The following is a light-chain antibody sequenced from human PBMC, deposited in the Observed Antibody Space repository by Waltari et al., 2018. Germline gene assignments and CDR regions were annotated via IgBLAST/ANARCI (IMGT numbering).Light chain of an antibody. CDR1: QDIGSW. J-gene: IGKJ1*01. CDR3: QQYMTNSWT. V-gene: IGKV1-12*01. CDR2: KTS. Sequence: DIQMTQSPSSVSSSVGDRVTITCRASQDIGSWLAWYQQRPGKAPQLLIYKTSMLQSGVPSRFSGSGSETNFSLTIASLQPEDFATYYCQQYMTNSWTFGQGTRVEVK.